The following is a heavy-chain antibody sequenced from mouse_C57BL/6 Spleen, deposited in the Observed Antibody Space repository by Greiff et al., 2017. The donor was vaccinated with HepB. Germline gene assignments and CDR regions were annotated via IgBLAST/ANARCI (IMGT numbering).Heavy chain of an antibody. D-gene: IGHD4-1*01. V-gene: IGHV1-52*01. Sequence: QVQLKQPGAELVRPGSSVKLSCKASGYTFTSYWMHWVKQRPIQGLEWIGNIDPSDSETHYNQKFKDKATLTVDKSSSTAYMQLSSLTSEDSAVYYCARRTTGALDYWGQGTTLTVSS. CDR3: ARRTTGALDY. J-gene: IGHJ2*01. CDR1: GYTFTSYW. CDR2: IDPSDSET.